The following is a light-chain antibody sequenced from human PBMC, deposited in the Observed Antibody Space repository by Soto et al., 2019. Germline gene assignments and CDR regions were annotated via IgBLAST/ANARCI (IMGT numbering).Light chain of an antibody. J-gene: IGLJ1*01. Sequence: SLLTQPPSVSGAPGQGVSISCTGGSSNIGAGYDVHWYQQLPATAPKLLIFANTFRPSGVPDRVSGSKSGTSGSLAITGLQAEDEADYYCQSYDSSLSGYVFGTGTKVTVL. CDR2: ANT. CDR3: QSYDSSLSGYV. CDR1: SSNIGAGYD. V-gene: IGLV1-40*01.